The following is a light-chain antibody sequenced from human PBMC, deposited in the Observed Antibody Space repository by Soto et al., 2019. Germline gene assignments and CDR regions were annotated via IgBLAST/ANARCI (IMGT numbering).Light chain of an antibody. J-gene: IGKJ1*01. V-gene: IGKV1-5*03. CDR3: QQYHTYST. CDR2: KAS. CDR1: QTISSW. Sequence: DIQMTQSPSTLSGSVGDRVTITCRASQTISSWLAWYQQKPGKAPKLLIYKASTLKSGVPSRFSGRGSGTEFTLTIRNLQPDDFATYYCQQYHTYSTFGQGTKVDIK.